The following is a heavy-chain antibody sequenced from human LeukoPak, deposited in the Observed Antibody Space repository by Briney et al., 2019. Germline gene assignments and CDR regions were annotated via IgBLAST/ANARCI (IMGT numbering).Heavy chain of an antibody. V-gene: IGHV3-23*01. Sequence: PGGSLRLSCAASGFTFSSYAMSWVRQAPGKGLEWASAISGSGGSTYYADSVKGRFTISRDNSKNTLYLQMNSLRAEDTAVYYCAKALLYGSGVNYYYGMDVWGQGTTVTVSS. CDR2: ISGSGGST. CDR1: GFTFSSYA. D-gene: IGHD3-10*01. J-gene: IGHJ6*02. CDR3: AKALLYGSGVNYYYGMDV.